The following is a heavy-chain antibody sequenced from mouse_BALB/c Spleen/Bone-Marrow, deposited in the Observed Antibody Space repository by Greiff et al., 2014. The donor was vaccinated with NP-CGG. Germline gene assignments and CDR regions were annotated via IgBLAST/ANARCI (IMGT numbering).Heavy chain of an antibody. D-gene: IGHD1-1*01. CDR2: IDPYDSET. Sequence: QVQLKESGAELVRPGASVKLSCKASGYTFTSYWVNWVKQRPEQGLEWIGRIDPYDSETHYNRKFKDKAILTLDKSSSTAYMQLSSLTSEDSAVYYCAREDYGYAMDYWGQGTSVTVSS. J-gene: IGHJ4*01. CDR3: AREDYGYAMDY. V-gene: IGHV1-52*01. CDR1: GYTFTSYW.